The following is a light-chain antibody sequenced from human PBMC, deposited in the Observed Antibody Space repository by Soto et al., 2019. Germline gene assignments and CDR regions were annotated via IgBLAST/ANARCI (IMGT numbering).Light chain of an antibody. V-gene: IGLV2-14*01. Sequence: QSVLTQPASVSGSPGQSITISCTGTSSDVGGYNYVSWYQQHPGKAPKLMIYEVSNRPSGVSNRFSGSKSGNTASLTISGPQAEDEADYYCSSYTSSSTFYVFGTGTKATVL. CDR2: EVS. CDR1: SSDVGGYNY. CDR3: SSYTSSSTFYV. J-gene: IGLJ1*01.